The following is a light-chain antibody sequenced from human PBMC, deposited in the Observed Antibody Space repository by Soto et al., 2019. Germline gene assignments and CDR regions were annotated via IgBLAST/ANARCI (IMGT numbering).Light chain of an antibody. V-gene: IGLV2-8*01. J-gene: IGLJ1*01. CDR1: GADVGGYNF. Sequence: QSVLTQPPSASGSLGQSVTISCTGTGADVGGYNFVSWYQQHPGKAPKLMIFEVSQRPSGVPDRFSGSKSGNTASLTVSELQAEDEADYYCASYAGSQNYVFGTGTKVTVL. CDR2: EVS. CDR3: ASYAGSQNYV.